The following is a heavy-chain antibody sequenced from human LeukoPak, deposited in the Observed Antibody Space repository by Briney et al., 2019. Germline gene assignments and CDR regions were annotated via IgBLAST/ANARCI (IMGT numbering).Heavy chain of an antibody. CDR1: GYTFSRYY. CDR3: ARGLESSGWYGMDV. D-gene: IGHD6-19*01. J-gene: IGHJ6*02. Sequence: ASVKVSCKTSGYTFSRYYIHWVRQAPGQGLEWMGIINTSGATIRYGQKFKGRVTATRDTSTSTVYMEMSSLNSEDTAVYYCARGLESSGWYGMDVWGQGTTIIVSS. CDR2: INTSGATI. V-gene: IGHV1-46*01.